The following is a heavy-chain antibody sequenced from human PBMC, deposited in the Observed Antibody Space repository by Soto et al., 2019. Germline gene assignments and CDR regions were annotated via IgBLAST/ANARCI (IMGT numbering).Heavy chain of an antibody. CDR1: GFTFSSYW. CDR3: ARVDFWSGYYTGYYYGMDV. V-gene: IGHV3-7*01. CDR2: IKQDGSEK. J-gene: IGHJ6*02. Sequence: HPGGSLRLSCAASGFTFSSYWMSWVRQAPGKGLEWVANIKQDGSEKYYVDSVKGRFTISRDNAKNSLYLQMNSLRAEDTAVYYCARVDFWSGYYTGYYYGMDVWGQGTTVTVSS. D-gene: IGHD3-3*01.